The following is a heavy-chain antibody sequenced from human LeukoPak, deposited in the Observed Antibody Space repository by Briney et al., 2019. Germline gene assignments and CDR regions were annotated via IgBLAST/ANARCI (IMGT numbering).Heavy chain of an antibody. CDR1: GFTFSSYA. CDR2: ISTSGGST. V-gene: IGHV3-23*01. J-gene: IGHJ4*02. CDR3: AKDRRTTGTTDLGSFGY. Sequence: GGSLRLSCAASGFTFSSYAMSWVRQAPGKWLEWVSAISTSGGSTYYADSVKGRFTISRDNSKNTLYLQMNSLRAEDTAVYYCAKDRRTTGTTDLGSFGYWGQGTLVTVSS. D-gene: IGHD1-1*01.